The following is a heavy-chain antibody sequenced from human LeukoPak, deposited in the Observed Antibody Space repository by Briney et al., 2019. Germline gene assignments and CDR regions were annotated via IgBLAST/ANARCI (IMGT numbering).Heavy chain of an antibody. D-gene: IGHD4-11*01. J-gene: IGHJ5*02. CDR3: ARDYGRDSNYWFDP. V-gene: IGHV1-18*01. CDR1: GYTFTSYG. Sequence: ASVKVSCKASGYTFTSYGISWVRQAPGQGLGWMGWISAYNGNTNYAQKLQGRVTMTTDTSTSTACMELRSLRSDDTAVYYCARDYGRDSNYWFDPWGQGTLVTVSS. CDR2: ISAYNGNT.